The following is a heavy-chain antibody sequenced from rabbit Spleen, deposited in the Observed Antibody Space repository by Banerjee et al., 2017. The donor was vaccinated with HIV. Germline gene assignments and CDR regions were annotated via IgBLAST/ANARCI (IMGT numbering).Heavy chain of an antibody. V-gene: IGHV1S40*01. CDR1: GIDFSGCYY. D-gene: IGHD4-2*01. J-gene: IGHJ4*01. CDR3: ARNGAGSNFAFKL. CDR2: IYAGRNNTT. Sequence: QSLEESGGDLVKPGASLTLTCTASGIDFSGCYYMCWVRQAPGKGLEWIACIYAGRNNTTYYASWAKGRFTISKTSSTTVTLQMTSLTAADTATYFCARNGAGSNFAFKLWGQGTLVTVS.